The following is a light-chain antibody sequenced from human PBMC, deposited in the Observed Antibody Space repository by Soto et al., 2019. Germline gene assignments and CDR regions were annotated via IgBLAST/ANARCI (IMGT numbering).Light chain of an antibody. CDR3: AAWDDSLNGRL. CDR2: NND. Sequence: QSALTQSPSASGTPGLRVTIYCSGSSSNIGSNSVSWYQQLPGTAPKLLICNNDQRPSGVPDRFSGSKSGTSASLAISGLQSEDEADYYCAAWDDSLNGRLFGGGTKLTVL. CDR1: SSNIGSNS. J-gene: IGLJ3*02. V-gene: IGLV1-44*01.